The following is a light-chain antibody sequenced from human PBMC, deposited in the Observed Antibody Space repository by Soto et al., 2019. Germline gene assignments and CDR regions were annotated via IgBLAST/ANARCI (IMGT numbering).Light chain of an antibody. V-gene: IGKV1-33*01. CDR2: DAS. CDR1: QDIGNY. CDR3: QQYDTLPPYT. J-gene: IGKJ2*01. Sequence: DIQMTQSPSSLSASVGDRVTIACQANQDIGNYLNWYQQKPGKAPRLLIYDASNLEIGVPSRFSGSGSRTDFTFTISNLQPEDIATYYCQQYDTLPPYTFGQGTKVELK.